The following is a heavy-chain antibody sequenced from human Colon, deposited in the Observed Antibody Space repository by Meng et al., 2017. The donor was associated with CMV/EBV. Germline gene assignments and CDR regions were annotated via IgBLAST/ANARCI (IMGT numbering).Heavy chain of an antibody. J-gene: IGHJ6*02. D-gene: IGHD3-10*01. V-gene: IGHV3-48*04. Sequence: GESLKISCVGSGFRFSDFIMTWVRQAPGKGLEWIASIRSSSNSIRYADSVKGRFTISRDNAKNSVELQMNGLTGDDTAVYYCARDGGSGSYDMSVDGMDVWGQGTTVTVSS. CDR2: IRSSSNSI. CDR1: GFRFSDFI. CDR3: ARDGGSGSYDMSVDGMDV.